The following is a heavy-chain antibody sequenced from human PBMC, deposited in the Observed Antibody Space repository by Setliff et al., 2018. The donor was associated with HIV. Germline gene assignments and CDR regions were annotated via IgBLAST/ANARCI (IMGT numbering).Heavy chain of an antibody. D-gene: IGHD5-12*01. J-gene: IGHJ4*02. CDR1: GYSISSGYY. CDR3: ARMYSGYDWSPAGARTRYFDY. Sequence: NPSETLSLTCAVSGYSISSGYYWGWIRQPPGKGLEWIGSIYHSGSTYYNPSLKSRVTISVDKSKNQFSLKLSSVTAVDTAVYYCARMYSGYDWSPAGARTRYFDYCGQGILVTVSS. V-gene: IGHV4-38-2*01. CDR2: IYHSGST.